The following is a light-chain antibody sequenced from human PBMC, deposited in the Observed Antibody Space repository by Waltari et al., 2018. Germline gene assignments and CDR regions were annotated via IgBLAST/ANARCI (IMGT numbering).Light chain of an antibody. V-gene: IGLV3-21*04. Sequence: SYVLTQPPSVSVAPGKTARITCGGNNIGSKSVHWYQQKPGQAPVLVIYYDSDRPSGIPERFSGSNSGNTATLAISRVEAGDEADYYCQVWDSSGDHVVFGGGTKLTVL. CDR2: YDS. CDR1: NIGSKS. J-gene: IGLJ2*01. CDR3: QVWDSSGDHVV.